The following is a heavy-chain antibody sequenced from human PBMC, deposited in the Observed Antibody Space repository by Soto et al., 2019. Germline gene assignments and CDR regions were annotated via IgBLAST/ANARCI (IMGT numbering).Heavy chain of an antibody. V-gene: IGHV1-69*01. CDR1: GGNFSSYA. D-gene: IGHD3-10*01. CDR2: IIPIFGTA. CDR3: ARDSYGFLYYYYGMDV. Sequence: QVQLVQSGAEVKKPGSSVKVSCKASGGNFSSYAISWVRQAPGQGLEWMGGIIPIFGTANYAQKFQGRVTITADESTSTAYMELSSLRSEDTAVYYCARDSYGFLYYYYGMDVWGQGTTVTVSS. J-gene: IGHJ6*02.